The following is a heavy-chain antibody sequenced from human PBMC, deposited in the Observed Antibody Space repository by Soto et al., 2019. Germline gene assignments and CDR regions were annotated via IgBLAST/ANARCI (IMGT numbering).Heavy chain of an antibody. Sequence: GGSLRLPCAASGFTFGSYAMHWVRQAPGKGLEYVSAISSNGGSTYYANSVKGRFTISRDNSKNTLYLQMGSLRAEDMAVYYCARGVITIFGVVHNWFDPWGQGTLVTVSS. J-gene: IGHJ5*02. D-gene: IGHD3-3*01. CDR1: GFTFGSYA. CDR3: ARGVITIFGVVHNWFDP. V-gene: IGHV3-64*01. CDR2: ISSNGGST.